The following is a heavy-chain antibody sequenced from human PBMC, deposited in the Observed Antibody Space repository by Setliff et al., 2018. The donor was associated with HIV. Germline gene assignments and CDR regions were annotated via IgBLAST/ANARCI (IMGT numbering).Heavy chain of an antibody. V-gene: IGHV4-39*01. CDR2: IYYNGKT. J-gene: IGHJ5*02. CDR3: ASRVYYYDSNKVLREEGFDP. Sequence: TLSLTCTVSGSSASNSRYYWAWIRQPPGKGLEYIGSIYYNGKTYYSPSLKGRVTISVDTSKNQFSLNLTSVTAADTAVYFCASRVYYYDSNKVLREEGFDPWGQGTLVTVSS. CDR1: GSSASNSRYY. D-gene: IGHD3-22*01.